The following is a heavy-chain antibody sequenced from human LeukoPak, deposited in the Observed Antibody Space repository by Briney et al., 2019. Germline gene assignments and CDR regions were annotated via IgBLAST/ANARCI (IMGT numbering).Heavy chain of an antibody. J-gene: IGHJ5*02. CDR3: AREVYSSSFRFDP. CDR2: IKKDGSEK. Sequence: GGSLRLSCAASGFTFSNYWMTWVRQAPGKGLEWVANIKKDGSEKNYVDSVKGRYTISRDNAKNSLYLQMNSLRAEETAVYYCAREVYSSSFRFDPWGQGTLVTVSS. CDR1: GFTFSNYW. D-gene: IGHD6-13*01. V-gene: IGHV3-7*01.